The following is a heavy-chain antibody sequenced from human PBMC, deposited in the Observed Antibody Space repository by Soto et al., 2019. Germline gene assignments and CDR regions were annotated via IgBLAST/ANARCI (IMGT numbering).Heavy chain of an antibody. Sequence: EVQLVESGGGLVQPGGSLRLSCAAFGFTFSSYWMHWVRQAPGKGLVWVSRINSDGSSTSYADSVKGRFTISRDNAKNTLYLQMNSLRAEDTAVYYCVRTSLVVAAATREDYWGQGTLVTVSS. CDR1: GFTFSSYW. CDR2: INSDGSST. J-gene: IGHJ4*02. D-gene: IGHD2-15*01. CDR3: VRTSLVVAAATREDY. V-gene: IGHV3-74*01.